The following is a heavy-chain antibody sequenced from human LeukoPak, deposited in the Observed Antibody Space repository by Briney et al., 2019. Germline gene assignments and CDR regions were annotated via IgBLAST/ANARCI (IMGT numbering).Heavy chain of an antibody. D-gene: IGHD5-24*01. CDR2: IANSGDNT. V-gene: IGHV3-23*01. J-gene: IGHJ3*02. CDR3: VKSAGKDGYRDSFDM. Sequence: PGGSLRLSCAASGFTFSDYYMIWIRQAPGKGLEWVSTIANSGDNTYYADSVKGRFTISRDNFRNTLYLQMNSLRAEDTAVYYCVKSAGKDGYRDSFDMWGQGTVVTVSS. CDR1: GFTFSDYY.